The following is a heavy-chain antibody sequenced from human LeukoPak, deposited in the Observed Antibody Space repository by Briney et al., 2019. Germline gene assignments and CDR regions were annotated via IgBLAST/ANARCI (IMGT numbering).Heavy chain of an antibody. CDR3: ARDAQGLDY. CDR1: GFTFSDFY. CDR2: ISSSGNTI. J-gene: IGHJ4*02. Sequence: GGSLRLSCAASGFTFSDFYTTWIRQPQGKGLEWVSYISSSGNTIYYADSVKGRFTISRDNAKNSLLLQMNSLRAEDTAVYYCARDAQGLDYWGQGTLVTVSS. V-gene: IGHV3-11*04.